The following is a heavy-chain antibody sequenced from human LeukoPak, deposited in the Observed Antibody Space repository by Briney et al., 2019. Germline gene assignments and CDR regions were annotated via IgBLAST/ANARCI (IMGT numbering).Heavy chain of an antibody. D-gene: IGHD1-26*01. V-gene: IGHV3-23*01. J-gene: IGHJ6*02. CDR2: ISGSGGST. CDR3: AKDRRGSSSRNYYYGMDV. Sequence: PGGSLRLSCAASGFTFNSYAMSWVRQAPGKGLEWVSAISGSGGSTYYADSVKGRFTISRDNSKNTLYLQMNSLRAEDTAVYYCAKDRRGSSSRNYYYGMDVWGQGTTVTVSS. CDR1: GFTFNSYA.